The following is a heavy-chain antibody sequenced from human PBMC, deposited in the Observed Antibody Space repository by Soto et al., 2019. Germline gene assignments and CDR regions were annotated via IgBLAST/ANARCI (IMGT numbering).Heavy chain of an antibody. J-gene: IGHJ3*02. V-gene: IGHV3-23*01. D-gene: IGHD2-21*01. Sequence: PGGSLRLSCAGSGLMFRNYVMSWVRQVAGKGPEWVSSMSASGGTTYYADSAKDRFTMSRDNSKNTLYLQMNTLRDEDTAVYYCAKDRTLFRNVFDIWGQGTQVTV. CDR2: MSASGGTT. CDR3: AKDRTLFRNVFDI. CDR1: GLMFRNYV.